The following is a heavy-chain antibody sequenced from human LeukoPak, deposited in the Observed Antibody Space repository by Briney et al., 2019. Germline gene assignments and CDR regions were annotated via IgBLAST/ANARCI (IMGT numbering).Heavy chain of an antibody. CDR1: GYSISSGYY. CDR3: ARHLYGDYRGNWFDP. V-gene: IGHV4-38-2*02. CDR2: IYHSGST. D-gene: IGHD4-17*01. Sequence: SETLSLTCTVSGYSISSGYYWDWIRQPPGKGLEWIGSIYHSGSTYYNPSLKSRVTISVDTSKNQFSLKLSSVTAADTAVYYCARHLYGDYRGNWFDPWGQGTLVTVSS. J-gene: IGHJ5*02.